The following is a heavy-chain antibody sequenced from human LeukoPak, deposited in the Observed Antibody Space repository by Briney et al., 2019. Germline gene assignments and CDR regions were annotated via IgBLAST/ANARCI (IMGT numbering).Heavy chain of an antibody. D-gene: IGHD6-13*01. V-gene: IGHV1-18*01. J-gene: IGHJ4*02. Sequence: ASVKVSCKTSGYSFTDFGISWVRQAPGQGLEWIGWVSAYNGNTNYAQKLQGRVTMTTDTSTSTAYMELRSLRSDDTAVYYCAREGGYSSSWYFDYWGQGTLVTVSS. CDR2: VSAYNGNT. CDR1: GYSFTDFG. CDR3: AREGGYSSSWYFDY.